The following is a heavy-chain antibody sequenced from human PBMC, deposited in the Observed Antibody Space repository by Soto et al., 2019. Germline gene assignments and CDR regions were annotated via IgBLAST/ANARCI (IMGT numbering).Heavy chain of an antibody. D-gene: IGHD1-26*01. Sequence: QITLKESGPTLVKPTQTLTLTCTFSGFSLSTSGVGVGWIRQPPGKALEWLALIYWDDDKRYSPSLKSRLTITKDTTKNQVVLKMTNMDPVDTATYYCAHQLTWENAFDIWGQGTMVTVSS. CDR2: IYWDDDK. V-gene: IGHV2-5*02. CDR3: AHQLTWENAFDI. CDR1: GFSLSTSGVG. J-gene: IGHJ3*02.